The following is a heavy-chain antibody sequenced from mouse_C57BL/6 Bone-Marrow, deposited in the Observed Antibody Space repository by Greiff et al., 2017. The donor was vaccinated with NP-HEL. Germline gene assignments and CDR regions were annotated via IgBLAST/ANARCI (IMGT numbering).Heavy chain of an antibody. J-gene: IGHJ4*01. Sequence: VQLQQSGTVLARPGASVKLSCKTSGYTFTSYWMHWVKQRPGQGLEWIGAIYPGNSDTSYNQKFKGKAKLTAVTSASTAYLELSSLKNEDCAVYYCTGPGEDWGQGTSVTVAT. V-gene: IGHV1-5*01. CDR1: GYTFTSYW. CDR3: TGPGED. CDR2: IYPGNSDT.